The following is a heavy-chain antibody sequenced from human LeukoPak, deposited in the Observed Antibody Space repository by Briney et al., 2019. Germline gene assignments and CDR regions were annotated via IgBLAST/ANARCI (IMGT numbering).Heavy chain of an antibody. CDR2: IIPIFGIA. Sequence: SVKVSCKASGGTFSSYAISWVRQAPGQGLEWMGRIIPIFGIANYAQKFQGRVTITADKSTSTAYMELSSLRSEDTAVYYCARGTDDYGDYFDYWGQGTLVTVSS. V-gene: IGHV1-69*04. D-gene: IGHD4-17*01. CDR1: GGTFSSYA. CDR3: ARGTDDYGDYFDY. J-gene: IGHJ4*02.